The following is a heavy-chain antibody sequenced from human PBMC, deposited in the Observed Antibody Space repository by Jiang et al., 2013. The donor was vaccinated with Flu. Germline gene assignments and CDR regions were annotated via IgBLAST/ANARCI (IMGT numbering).Heavy chain of an antibody. Sequence: GSGLVKPSETLSLTCSVSGGSISNYYWNWIRQPPGKGLEWIGYIYPGGSTNYNPSLKSRVTISVDTSKNQFSLNLNSVTAADTAVYYCARQRIQIWPERQNWFDPWGQGTLVTVSS. J-gene: IGHJ5*02. D-gene: IGHD5-18*01. CDR3: ARQRIQIWPERQNWFDP. CDR1: GGSISNYY. CDR2: IYPGGST. V-gene: IGHV4-59*08.